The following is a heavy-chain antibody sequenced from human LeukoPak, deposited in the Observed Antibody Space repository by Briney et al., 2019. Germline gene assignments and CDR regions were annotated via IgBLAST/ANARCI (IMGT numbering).Heavy chain of an antibody. CDR2: MWDDESNK. CDR1: GLTFSSHG. D-gene: IGHD1-26*01. V-gene: IGHV3-33*01. J-gene: IGHJ4*02. Sequence: PGGSLRLSCAASGLTFSSHGMHWVRQAPGKGLEWVAVMWDDESNKYYADSVKGRFTISRDNSKNILYLQMNNLGAEDTAVYYCARGHGGTYPPGIYWGQGTLVTVSS. CDR3: ARGHGGTYPPGIY.